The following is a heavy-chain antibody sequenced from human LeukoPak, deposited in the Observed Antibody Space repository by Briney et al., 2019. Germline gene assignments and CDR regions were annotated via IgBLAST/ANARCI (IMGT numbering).Heavy chain of an antibody. CDR2: IYTSGST. J-gene: IGHJ6*03. Sequence: SETLSLTCTVSGGSISSYYWSWIRQPAGKGLEWIGRIYTSGSTNYNPSFKSRVTMSVDTSKNQFSLKLSSVTAADTAVYYCAREGTAMVTGYYYYYMDVWGKGTTVTISS. CDR3: AREGTAMVTGYYYYYMDV. CDR1: GGSISSYY. V-gene: IGHV4-4*07. D-gene: IGHD5-18*01.